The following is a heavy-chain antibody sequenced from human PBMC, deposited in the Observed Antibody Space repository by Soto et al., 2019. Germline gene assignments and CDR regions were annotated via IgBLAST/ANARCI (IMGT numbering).Heavy chain of an antibody. J-gene: IGHJ3*02. CDR2: INPNSGGT. V-gene: IGHV1-2*04. Sequence: GASVKVPCKASGYTFTGYYMHWVRQAPGQGLEWMGWINPNSGGTNYAQKFQGWVTMTRDTSISTAYMELSRLRSDDTAVYYCARGRQQWLVQGAFDIWGQGTMVTVSS. CDR1: GYTFTGYY. CDR3: ARGRQQWLVQGAFDI. D-gene: IGHD6-19*01.